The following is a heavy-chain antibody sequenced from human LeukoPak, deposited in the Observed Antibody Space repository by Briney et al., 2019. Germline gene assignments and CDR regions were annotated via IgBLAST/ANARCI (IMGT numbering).Heavy chain of an antibody. V-gene: IGHV4-39*01. CDR3: ARRRLGETTTANWFDP. D-gene: IGHD1-7*01. CDR2: IYYSGST. CDR1: YGSISSSSYY. J-gene: IGHJ5*02. Sequence: PSETLSLTCTVSYGSISSSSYYWGWIRQPPGKGLEWIGSIYYSGSTYYNPSLKSRVTLSVDTSKNQFSLKLSSVTAADTAVYYCARRRLGETTTANWFDPWGQGTLVTVSS.